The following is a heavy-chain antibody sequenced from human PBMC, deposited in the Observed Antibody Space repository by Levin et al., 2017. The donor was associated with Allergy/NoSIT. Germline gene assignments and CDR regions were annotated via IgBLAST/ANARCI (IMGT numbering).Heavy chain of an antibody. CDR2: INPNSGGT. CDR3: ARDQGSVVGRLDYYYGMDV. D-gene: IGHD6-6*01. J-gene: IGHJ6*02. CDR1: KYTFTDYH. Sequence: ASVKVSCKASKYTFTDYHIHWVRQAPGQGLEWMGWINPNSGGTNYAQKFPGRVIMTRDTSISTAYMVLSRLRSDDTAVYYCARDQGSVVGRLDYYYGMDVWGQGTTVTVSS. V-gene: IGHV1-2*02.